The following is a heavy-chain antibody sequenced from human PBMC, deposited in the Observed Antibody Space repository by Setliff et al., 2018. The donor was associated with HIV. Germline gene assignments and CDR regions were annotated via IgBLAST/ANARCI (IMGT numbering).Heavy chain of an antibody. V-gene: IGHV3-23*01. D-gene: IGHD1-26*01. Sequence: GGSLRLSCAASGFTLSDYEMTWVRQAPGKGLEWVSSISGSGGATYYADSVKGRFTLSRDNSKKILYLQMNSLGVEDTALYLCAKDVSDIHLVGTTTDSWGQGALVTVSS. CDR2: ISGSGGAT. CDR3: AKDVSDIHLVGTTTDS. J-gene: IGHJ4*02. CDR1: GFTLSDYE.